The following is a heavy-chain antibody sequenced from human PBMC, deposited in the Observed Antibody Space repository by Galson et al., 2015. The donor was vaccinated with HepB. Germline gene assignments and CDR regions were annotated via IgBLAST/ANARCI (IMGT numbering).Heavy chain of an antibody. V-gene: IGHV4-30-4*01. CDR3: ARVGYCSSTSCYIYAFDI. Sequence: TLSLTCTVSGGSISSGDYYWSWIRQPPGKGLEWIGYIYYSGSTYYNPSLKSRVTISVDTSKNQFSLKLSSVTAADTAVYYCARVGYCSSTSCYIYAFDIWGQGTMVTVSS. CDR2: IYYSGST. J-gene: IGHJ3*02. D-gene: IGHD2-2*02. CDR1: GGSISSGDYY.